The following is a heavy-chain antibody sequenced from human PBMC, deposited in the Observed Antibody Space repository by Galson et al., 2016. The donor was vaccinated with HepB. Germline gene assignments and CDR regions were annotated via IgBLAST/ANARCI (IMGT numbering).Heavy chain of an antibody. CDR3: VRDTTSAGPFEY. D-gene: IGHD1-14*01. Sequence: LSLTCSVSGGSICGGDYYWSWIRQHPGKGLEWIGNIYHTGSTNYNPSLKSRVTISVDTSKNQFSLKLNSVTAADTAIYFCVRDTTSAGPFEYWGQGTLATVSS. CDR2: IYHTGST. J-gene: IGHJ4*02. V-gene: IGHV4-31*03. CDR1: GGSICGGDYY.